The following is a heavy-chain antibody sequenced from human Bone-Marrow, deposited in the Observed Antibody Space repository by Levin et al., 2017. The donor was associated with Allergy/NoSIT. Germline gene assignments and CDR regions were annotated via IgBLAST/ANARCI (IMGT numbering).Heavy chain of an antibody. CDR2: ISYDGNTK. V-gene: IGHV3-30*03. J-gene: IGHJ6*03. Sequence: GGSLRLSCDASGFTFSSYAMHWVRQAPGKGLEGVAVISYDGNTKYYADSLEGRFTISRDNSKNTLYLQMNSLRVEDTAQYFCARSHESRDYYYYMDVWGKGTTVTVSS. CDR1: GFTFSSYA. CDR3: ARSHESRDYYYYMDV.